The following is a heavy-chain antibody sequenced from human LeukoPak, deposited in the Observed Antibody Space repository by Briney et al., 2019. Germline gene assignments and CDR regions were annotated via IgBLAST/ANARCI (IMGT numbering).Heavy chain of an antibody. CDR2: ISGSGGST. Sequence: GGSLRLSCAASGFTFSSYAMGWVRQAPGKGLEWVSAISGSGGSTYYADSVKGRFTISRDNSKNTLYLQMNSLRAEDTAVYYCAKDRSIPRSNWFDPWGQGTLVTVSS. CDR1: GFTFSSYA. D-gene: IGHD2-21*01. CDR3: AKDRSIPRSNWFDP. V-gene: IGHV3-23*01. J-gene: IGHJ5*02.